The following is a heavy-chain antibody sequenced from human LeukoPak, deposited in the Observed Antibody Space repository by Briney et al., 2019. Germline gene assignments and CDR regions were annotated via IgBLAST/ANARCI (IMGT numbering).Heavy chain of an antibody. V-gene: IGHV3-23*01. Sequence: GGSLRLSCAASGFTFSSYAMSWVRQAPGKGLEWVSAISVSGGSTYYADSLKGRFTISRDNSNNTLFLQMNSLRAEDTAVYFCAKTSRRSSNYDSPYDYWGQGTLVTVSS. CDR1: GFTFSSYA. J-gene: IGHJ4*02. CDR2: ISVSGGST. CDR3: AKTSRRSSNYDSPYDY. D-gene: IGHD4-11*01.